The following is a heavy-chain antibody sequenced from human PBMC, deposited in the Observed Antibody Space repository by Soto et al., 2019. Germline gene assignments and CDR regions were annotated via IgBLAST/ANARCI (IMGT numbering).Heavy chain of an antibody. CDR3: ARGGGVGVAGSAAFDM. CDR1: GYPVTAYY. J-gene: IGHJ3*02. D-gene: IGHD3-3*01. CDR2: INPATGAA. Sequence: QLHLVQSGAVVKKPGASVTVSCSASGYPVTAYYMHWVRQAPGRGLEWMGGINPATGAAKYTQTFQGRVTMARGTPTRTDFKELSALTAEATAVFYCARGGGVGVAGSAAFDMWGQGTLVTVSS. V-gene: IGHV1-2*02.